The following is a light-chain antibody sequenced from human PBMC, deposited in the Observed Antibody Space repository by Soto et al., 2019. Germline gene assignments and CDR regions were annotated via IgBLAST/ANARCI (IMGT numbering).Light chain of an antibody. CDR2: DVS. Sequence: SVLTQPASVSGSAGQAITISCTGTSSDVGGNHVSWYQQHPGKAPRLIIYDVSNRPSGISNRFSGSKSDNTASLTISGLQADDEADYYCSSHTSSSRYVFGTGTKVTVL. CDR3: SSHTSSSRYV. CDR1: SSDVGGNH. V-gene: IGLV2-14*01. J-gene: IGLJ1*01.